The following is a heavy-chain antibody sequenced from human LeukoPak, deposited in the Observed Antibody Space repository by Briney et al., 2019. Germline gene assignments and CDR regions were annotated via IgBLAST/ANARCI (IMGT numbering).Heavy chain of an antibody. Sequence: GGSLRLSRAASGFTFSDSWMSWVRQAPGKGLEWGANTNQDVSAKGYVDSVKGRFTISRDNAWNSLYLQMSSLRPEDTAVYYCATYTHWVAGDVWGQGTTVTVSS. CDR1: GFTFSDSW. J-gene: IGHJ6*02. CDR2: TNQDVSAK. D-gene: IGHD3-16*01. CDR3: ATYTHWVAGDV. V-gene: IGHV3-7*01.